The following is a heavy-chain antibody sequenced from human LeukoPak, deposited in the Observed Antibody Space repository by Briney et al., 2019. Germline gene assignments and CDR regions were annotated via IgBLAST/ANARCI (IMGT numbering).Heavy chain of an antibody. CDR3: ARSRIVVVPAAMAWRDNWFDP. V-gene: IGHV1-18*01. CDR1: GYTFTSYG. CDR2: ISAYNGNT. D-gene: IGHD2-2*01. Sequence: ASVRVSCKASGYTFTSYGISWLRQAPGQGLEWMGWISAYNGNTNYAQKLQGRVTMTTDTSTSTAYMELRSLRSDDTAVYYCARSRIVVVPAAMAWRDNWFDPWGQGTLVTVSS. J-gene: IGHJ5*02.